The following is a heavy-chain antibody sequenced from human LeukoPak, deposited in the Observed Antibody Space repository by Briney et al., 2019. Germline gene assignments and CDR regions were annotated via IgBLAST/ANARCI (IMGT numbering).Heavy chain of an antibody. V-gene: IGHV4-30-2*01. CDR2: IYRSGST. CDR1: GGSISSGGYS. Sequence: PSQTLSLTCAVSGGSISSGGYSWSWIRQPPGKGLEWIGYIYRSGSTYYNPSLKSRVTISVDRSKNQFSLKLSSVTAADTVVYYCARSSLNWYFDLWGRGTLVTVSS. D-gene: IGHD2-2*01. CDR3: ARSSLNWYFDL. J-gene: IGHJ2*01.